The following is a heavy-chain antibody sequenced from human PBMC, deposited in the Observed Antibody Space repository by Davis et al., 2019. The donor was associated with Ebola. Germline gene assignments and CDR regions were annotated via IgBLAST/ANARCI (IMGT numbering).Heavy chain of an antibody. CDR1: GFNFRSYG. D-gene: IGHD2-8*01. J-gene: IGHJ4*02. CDR2: IWYDGSRK. CDR3: ACYVLG. V-gene: IGHV3-33*01. Sequence: GGSLRLSCAASGFNFRSYGMHWVRQAPDKGLEWVAVIWYDGSRKYYGDSVKGRFTISRDNAKNTLYLQMNSLRVEDTAVYYCACYVLGWGQGTLVTVSS.